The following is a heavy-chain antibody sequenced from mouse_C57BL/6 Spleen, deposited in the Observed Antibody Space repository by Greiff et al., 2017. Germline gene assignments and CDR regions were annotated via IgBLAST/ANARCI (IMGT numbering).Heavy chain of an antibody. V-gene: IGHV5-9*01. J-gene: IGHJ1*03. CDR1: GFTFSSYT. CDR2: ISGGGGNT. CDR3: ASRWYFDV. Sequence: EVQRVESGGGLVKPGGSLKLSCAASGFTFSSYTMSWVRQTPEKRLEWVATISGGGGNTYYPDSVKGRFTISRDNAKNTLYLQMSSLRSEATALYYCASRWYFDVWGTGTTVTVSS.